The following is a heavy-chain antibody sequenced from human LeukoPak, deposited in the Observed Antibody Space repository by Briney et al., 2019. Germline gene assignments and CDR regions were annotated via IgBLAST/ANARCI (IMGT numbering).Heavy chain of an antibody. CDR2: IKYGGST. CDR1: DDSISGSNFY. Sequence: SETLSLTCSVSDDSISGSNFYWGWIRQPPGKGLEWIGSIKYGGSTFYTPSLLGRVTLSLDTSKNQFSLNLHFVTAADTAVYYCAKTTINYDYVWGTYRLDEKFYFAYWGQGTLVTVSS. D-gene: IGHD3-16*02. V-gene: IGHV4-39*07. J-gene: IGHJ4*02. CDR3: AKTTINYDYVWGTYRLDEKFYFAY.